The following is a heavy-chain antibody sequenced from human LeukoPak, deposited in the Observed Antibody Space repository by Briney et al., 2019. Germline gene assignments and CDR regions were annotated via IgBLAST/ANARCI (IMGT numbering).Heavy chain of an antibody. CDR2: IYYSGST. CDR3: AISGRLYGMDV. Sequence: SETLSLTCTVSGGSISSYYWSWIRQPSGKGLEWIGYIYYSGSTNYNPSLKSRVTISVDTSKNQFSLKLSSVTAADTAVYYCAISGRLYGMDVWGQGTTVTVSS. V-gene: IGHV4-59*01. D-gene: IGHD6-25*01. J-gene: IGHJ6*02. CDR1: GGSISSYY.